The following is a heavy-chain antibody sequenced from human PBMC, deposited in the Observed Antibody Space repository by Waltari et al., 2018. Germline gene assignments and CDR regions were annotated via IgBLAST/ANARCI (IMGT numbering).Heavy chain of an antibody. CDR3: AVLRFLRWFVDY. J-gene: IGHJ4*02. CDR1: GFTVNNNY. Sequence: DVQLVETGGGLIQPGGSLRLSCSASGFTVNNNYMGWVRQAPGRGLEWVSVIYDGDTTFYADSVKGRFTVSTDASKNTLFLQMNSLRADDTAVYYCAVLRFLRWFVDYWGQGLPVTGSS. D-gene: IGHD3-3*01. CDR2: IYDGDTT. V-gene: IGHV3-53*02.